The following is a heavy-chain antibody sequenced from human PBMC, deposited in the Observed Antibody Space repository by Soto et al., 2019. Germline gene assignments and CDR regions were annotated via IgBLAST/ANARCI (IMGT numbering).Heavy chain of an antibody. D-gene: IGHD3-3*01. CDR1: GGSISSYY. Sequence: SETLSLTCTVSGGSISSYYWSWIRQPPGKGLEWSGYIYYSGSTNYNPSLKSRVTISVDTSKNQFSLKLSSVTAADTAVYYCARAWSGYYSYYYGMDVWGQGTTVTVSS. V-gene: IGHV4-59*01. CDR2: IYYSGST. CDR3: ARAWSGYYSYYYGMDV. J-gene: IGHJ6*02.